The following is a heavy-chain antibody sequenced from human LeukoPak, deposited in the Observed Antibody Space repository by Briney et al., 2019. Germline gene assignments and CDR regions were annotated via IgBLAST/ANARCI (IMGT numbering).Heavy chain of an antibody. V-gene: IGHV3-66*01. CDR3: ARGTMAVAGWRDYYYGMDV. Sequence: GGSLRLSCAASGFAFSSYAMSWVRQAPGKGLEWVSVIYSGGSTYYADSVKGRFTISRDNSKNTLYLQMNSLRAEDTAVYYCARGTMAVAGWRDYYYGMDVWGQGTTVTVSS. D-gene: IGHD6-19*01. CDR2: IYSGGST. CDR1: GFAFSSYA. J-gene: IGHJ6*02.